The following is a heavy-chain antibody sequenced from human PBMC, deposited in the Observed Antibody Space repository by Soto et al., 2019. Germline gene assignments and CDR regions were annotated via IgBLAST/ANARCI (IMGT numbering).Heavy chain of an antibody. CDR2: ISSSSSTI. V-gene: IGHV3-48*02. Sequence: PGGSLRLSCAASGFTFSSYSMNWVRQAPGKWLEWVSYISSSSSTIYYADSVKGRFTISRDNAKNSLYLQMNSLRDEDTAVYYCARGLYYYDSSGYWGYWGQGTLVTVSS. D-gene: IGHD3-22*01. J-gene: IGHJ4*02. CDR1: GFTFSSYS. CDR3: ARGLYYYDSSGYWGY.